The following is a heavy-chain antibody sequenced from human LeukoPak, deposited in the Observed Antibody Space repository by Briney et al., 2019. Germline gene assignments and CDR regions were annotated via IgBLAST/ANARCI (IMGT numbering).Heavy chain of an antibody. D-gene: IGHD6-6*01. V-gene: IGHV4-34*01. CDR2: IKHSGSS. CDR3: ARGGIAARPNYYYYYMDV. CDR1: GGSFSGYY. Sequence: SETLSLTCAVYGGSFSGYYWSWIRQPPGKGLEWIGEIKHSGSSNYNPSLKSRITISVDTSKNQFSLKLSSVTAADTAVYYCARGGIAARPNYYYYYMDVWGKGTTVTVSS. J-gene: IGHJ6*03.